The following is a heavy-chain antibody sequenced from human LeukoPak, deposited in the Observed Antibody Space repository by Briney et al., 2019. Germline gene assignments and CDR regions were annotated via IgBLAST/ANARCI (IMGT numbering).Heavy chain of an antibody. D-gene: IGHD5-12*01. CDR3: AKDGGGYSYYGMDV. CDR1: GFTFDDYA. CDR2: ISWNSGNI. Sequence: GGSLSLSCAASGFTFDDYAMHWVRQAPGKGLEWVSGISWNSGNIGYADSMKGRFTISRDNAKNSLYLQMNSLRAEDTALYYCAKDGGGYSYYGMDVWGQGTTVTVSS. J-gene: IGHJ6*02. V-gene: IGHV3-9*01.